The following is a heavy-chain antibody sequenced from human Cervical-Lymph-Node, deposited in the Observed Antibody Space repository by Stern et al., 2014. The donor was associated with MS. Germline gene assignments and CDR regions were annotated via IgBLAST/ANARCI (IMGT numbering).Heavy chain of an antibody. CDR3: ARGELKEGLVRGMDV. CDR2: ILPIFGTA. Sequence: VQLEESGAEVKKPGSSVKVSCKASGGTFSSYAISWVRQAPGQGLAWMGGILPIFGTANYAQKFQGRVTITADESTSTAYMELSSLRSEDTAVYYCARGELKEGLVRGMDVWGQGTTVTVSS. V-gene: IGHV1-69*01. CDR1: GGTFSSYA. J-gene: IGHJ6*02. D-gene: IGHD1-26*01.